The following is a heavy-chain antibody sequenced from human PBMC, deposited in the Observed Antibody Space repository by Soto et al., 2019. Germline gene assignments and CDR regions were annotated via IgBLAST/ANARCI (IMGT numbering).Heavy chain of an antibody. Sequence: GESLKISCKVSGYSFTSYWIGWVRQMPGKGLEWMGTIYPGDSDTRYSPSFQGQVTISADKSISTAYLQWSSLKASHTAMYYCARPTVATDAFDIWGQGTMVTVSS. CDR2: IYPGDSDT. D-gene: IGHD6-19*01. CDR1: GYSFTSYW. J-gene: IGHJ3*02. V-gene: IGHV5-51*01. CDR3: ARPTVATDAFDI.